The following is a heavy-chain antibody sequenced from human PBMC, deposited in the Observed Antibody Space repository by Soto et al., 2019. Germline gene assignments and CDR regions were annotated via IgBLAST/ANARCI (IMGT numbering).Heavy chain of an antibody. CDR2: ISSDGRSE. D-gene: IGHD2-2*01. J-gene: IGHJ4*02. V-gene: IGHV3-30*18. CDR1: GFMFSVYG. CDR3: AKTIDATSCVSSRGRGALLDY. Sequence: QVQLVESGGGVVQPGRSLRLSCAASGFMFSVYGMHWVRQAPGKGPEWVAVISSDGRSEFYADPVQGRFTISRDHPKSTVFLQMNSLRPEATAMYYCAKTIDATSCVSSRGRGALLDYWGQGTLVTVSS.